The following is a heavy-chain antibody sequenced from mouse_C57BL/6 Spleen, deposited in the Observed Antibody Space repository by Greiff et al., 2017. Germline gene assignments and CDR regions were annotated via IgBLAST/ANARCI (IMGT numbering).Heavy chain of an antibody. V-gene: IGHV2-4*01. Sequence: QVQLKQSGPGLVQPSQSLSITCTVSGFSLTSYGVHWVRQPPGKGLEWLGVIWSGGSTDYNAAFISRLSISKDNSKSQVFFKMNSLQADDTAIYYCALGFYYGSRGAMDYWGQGTSVTVSS. D-gene: IGHD1-1*01. J-gene: IGHJ4*01. CDR3: ALGFYYGSRGAMDY. CDR1: GFSLTSYG. CDR2: IWSGGST.